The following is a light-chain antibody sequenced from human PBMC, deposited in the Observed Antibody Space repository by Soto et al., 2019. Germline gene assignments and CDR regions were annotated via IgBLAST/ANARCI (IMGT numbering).Light chain of an antibody. V-gene: IGKV3D-20*01. CDR1: HSFSISY. Sequence: EIVLTQSPATLSLSPGERATLSCGASHSFSISYLAWYQHQPGLAPRLLIFAASTPATGIPDRFSGSGSGTDFTLTISRLEPEDFAVYYCQQYGSSPTFGQGTRLEIK. CDR3: QQYGSSPT. CDR2: AAS. J-gene: IGKJ5*01.